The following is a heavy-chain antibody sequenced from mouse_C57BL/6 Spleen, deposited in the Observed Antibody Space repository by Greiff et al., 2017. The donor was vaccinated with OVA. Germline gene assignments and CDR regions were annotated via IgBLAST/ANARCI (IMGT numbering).Heavy chain of an antibody. CDR2: ISYDGSN. CDR1: GYSITSGYY. V-gene: IGHV3-6*01. J-gene: IGHJ1*03. CDR3: ARGYFDV. Sequence: EVKLLESGPGLVKPSQSLSLSCTVTGYSITSGYYWNWIRQLPRNKLEWMGYISYDGSNNYTPSLDNRISITRDTSKNQFFLKLNSVTTEDTATYYCARGYFDVWGTGTTVTVSS.